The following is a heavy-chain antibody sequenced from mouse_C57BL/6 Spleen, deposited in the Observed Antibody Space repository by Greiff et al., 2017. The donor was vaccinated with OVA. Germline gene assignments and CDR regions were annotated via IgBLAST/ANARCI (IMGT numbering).Heavy chain of an antibody. V-gene: IGHV1-76*01. J-gene: IGHJ2*01. D-gene: IGHD1-1*01. CDR2: IYPGSGNT. CDR1: GYTFTDYY. Sequence: VQLQESGAELVRPGASVKLSCKASGYTFTDYYINWVKQRPGQGLEWIARIYPGSGNTYYNEKFKGKATLTAEKSSSTAYMQLSSLTSEDSAVYFCARGILLLGFDYWGQGTTLTVSS. CDR3: ARGILLLGFDY.